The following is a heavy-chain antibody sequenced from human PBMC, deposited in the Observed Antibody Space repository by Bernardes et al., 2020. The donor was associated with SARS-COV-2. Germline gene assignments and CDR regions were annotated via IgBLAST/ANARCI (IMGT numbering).Heavy chain of an antibody. CDR3: IHSGDNIRTEAFEV. CDR2: IYWDDDK. J-gene: IGHJ3*01. V-gene: IGHV2-5*02. CDR1: GFSLSLSGVS. Sequence: SGATLSKPTQILTLTCPFPGFSLSLSGVSVGWIRQPPGKALEWLALIYWDDDKHYSPSLKSRPSITKDSSNNQVALTVTNVDPVDTGTYYCIHSGDNIRTEAFEVWGQGTMVTVSS. D-gene: IGHD3-10*01.